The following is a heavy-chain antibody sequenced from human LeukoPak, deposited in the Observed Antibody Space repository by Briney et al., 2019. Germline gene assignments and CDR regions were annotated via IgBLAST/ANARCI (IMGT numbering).Heavy chain of an antibody. V-gene: IGHV3-23*01. CDR1: GFTFSSYA. Sequence: GGSLRLSCAASGFTFSSYAMSWVRQAPGKGLEWVSAISGSGGSTYYADSVKGRFTISRDNSKNTLYLQMNSLRAEDTAVYYCAKLYGYADYYDSSGYGYWGQGTLVTVSS. J-gene: IGHJ4*02. CDR2: ISGSGGST. CDR3: AKLYGYADYYDSSGYGY. D-gene: IGHD3-22*01.